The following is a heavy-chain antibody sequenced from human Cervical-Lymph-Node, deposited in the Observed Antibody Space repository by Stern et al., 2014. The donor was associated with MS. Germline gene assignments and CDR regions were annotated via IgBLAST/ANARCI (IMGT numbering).Heavy chain of an antibody. D-gene: IGHD3-10*01. J-gene: IGHJ4*02. CDR1: GISFSRYG. Sequence: MQLVESGGGVVQPGTSLRLSCAASGISFSRYGMHWVRQAPGKGLEWVAVISYDGSNKHFADSVKGRFSISRDNSKNTLYLQMNSLRPEDTAVYYCAKDRGLVWFGGLYNWGQGVLVTVSS. CDR3: AKDRGLVWFGGLYN. V-gene: IGHV3-30*18. CDR2: ISYDGSNK.